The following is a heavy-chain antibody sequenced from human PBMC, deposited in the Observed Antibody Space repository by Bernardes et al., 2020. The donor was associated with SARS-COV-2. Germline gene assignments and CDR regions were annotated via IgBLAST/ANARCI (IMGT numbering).Heavy chain of an antibody. Sequence: GGSLRLSCAASGFTFSSYSMAWVRQAPGKGLEWVSAITAGGGDTYYAGSVRGRFTISRDNSKDTLYLQMNSLRAEDTAIYYCDAYDFWRGDWGQGTLVTVSS. D-gene: IGHD3-3*01. CDR2: ITAGGGDT. CDR3: DAYDFWRGD. CDR1: GFTFSSYS. V-gene: IGHV3-23*01. J-gene: IGHJ4*02.